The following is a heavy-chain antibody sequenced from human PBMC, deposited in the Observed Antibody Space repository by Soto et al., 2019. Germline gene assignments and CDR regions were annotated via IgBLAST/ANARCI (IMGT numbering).Heavy chain of an antibody. J-gene: IGHJ4*02. V-gene: IGHV6-1*01. Sequence: SQTLSLTCAISGDSVSSNSAAWSWIRQSPSRGLEWLGRTYYRPKWSNDYAISVKSRITINPDTSKNQFSLHLNSVTPEDTAIYYCARGNYGFNSWGQGTLVTVSS. D-gene: IGHD4-17*01. CDR3: ARGNYGFNS. CDR1: GDSVSSNSAA. CDR2: TYYRPKWSN.